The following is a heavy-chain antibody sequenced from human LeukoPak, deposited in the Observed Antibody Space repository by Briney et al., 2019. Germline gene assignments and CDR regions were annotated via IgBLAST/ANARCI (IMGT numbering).Heavy chain of an antibody. CDR1: GFTFSSYA. J-gene: IGHJ4*02. D-gene: IGHD3-16*01. CDR3: ARDYWRSLEY. Sequence: GGSLRLSCAASGFTFSSYAMSWVRQAPGKGLEWVAIINEDGNTKYYVDSLKGRFTISRDNAKNSLYLQMSSLRAEDTAVYYCARDYWRSLEYWGQGTLVTVSS. V-gene: IGHV3-7*03. CDR2: INEDGNTK.